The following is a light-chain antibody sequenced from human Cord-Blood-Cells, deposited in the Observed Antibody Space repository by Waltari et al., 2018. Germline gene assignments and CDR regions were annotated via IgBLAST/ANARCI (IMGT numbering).Light chain of an antibody. CDR1: SSDVGGYNY. CDR3: SSYTSSSTLV. Sequence: QSALTQPASVSGSPGQSITISCTGTSSDVGGYNYVPWYQQHPGKAHKLMIYDVSKRPSGVSNRFSGSKSGNTASLTISGLQAEDEADYYCSSYTSSSTLVFGGGTKLTVL. V-gene: IGLV2-14*01. CDR2: DVS. J-gene: IGLJ2*01.